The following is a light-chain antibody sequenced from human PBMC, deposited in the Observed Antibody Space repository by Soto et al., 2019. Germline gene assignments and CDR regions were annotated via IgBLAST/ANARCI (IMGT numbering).Light chain of an antibody. CDR3: QSYDSSLSGYV. CDR2: GNS. CDR1: SSNIGAGYD. V-gene: IGLV1-40*01. J-gene: IGLJ1*01. Sequence: QSVLTQPPSVSGAPGQRVTISCTGSSSNIGAGYDVHWYQQLPGTAPKLLIYGNSNRPSGVPDRFSGSKSGTSASLAITGLQAEHEADYYCQSYDSSLSGYVLGNGTKLTV.